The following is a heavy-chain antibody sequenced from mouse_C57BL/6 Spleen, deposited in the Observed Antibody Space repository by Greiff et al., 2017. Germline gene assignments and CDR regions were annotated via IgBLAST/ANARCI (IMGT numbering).Heavy chain of an antibody. Sequence: QVQLQQPGAELVRPGSSVKLSCKASGYTFTSYWMHWVKQRPIQGLEWIGNIDPSDSETHYNQKFKDKATLTVDKSSSTAYMQLSSLTSEDSAVYYCARWGTTVVATDYYAMDYWGQGTSVTVSS. CDR3: ARWGTTVVATDYYAMDY. CDR2: IDPSDSET. V-gene: IGHV1-52*01. J-gene: IGHJ4*01. D-gene: IGHD1-1*01. CDR1: GYTFTSYW.